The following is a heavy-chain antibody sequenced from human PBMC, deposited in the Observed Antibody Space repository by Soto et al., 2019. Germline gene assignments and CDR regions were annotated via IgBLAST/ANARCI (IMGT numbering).Heavy chain of an antibody. CDR1: GFTFGAYS. CDR3: ARNCLTGDPREAFDY. CDR2: IDPSSTDR. J-gene: IGHJ4*02. Sequence: EVQLVESGGGLVKPGESLLISCAASGFTFGAYSLSWFRRAPGKGLEWVSSIDPSSTDRHYADSVEGRFTISRDNARSSLYLQMISLTGEDSAVYYCARNCLTGDPREAFDYWGQGTTVTVSS. V-gene: IGHV3-21*01. D-gene: IGHD1-20*01.